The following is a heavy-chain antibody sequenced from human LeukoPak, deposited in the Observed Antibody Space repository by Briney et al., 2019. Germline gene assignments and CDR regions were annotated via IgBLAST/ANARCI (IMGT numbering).Heavy chain of an antibody. D-gene: IGHD4-17*01. Sequence: PSETLSLTCTVSGGSISSNYWSWIRQPPGKGLEWIGYIYYSGSTNYNPSLKSRVTISVDTSKNQFSLKLSSVTAADTAVYYCARLLYGDYYYYYYMDVWGKGTTVTVSS. CDR2: IYYSGST. CDR3: ARLLYGDYYYYYYMDV. J-gene: IGHJ6*03. V-gene: IGHV4-59*01. CDR1: GGSISSNY.